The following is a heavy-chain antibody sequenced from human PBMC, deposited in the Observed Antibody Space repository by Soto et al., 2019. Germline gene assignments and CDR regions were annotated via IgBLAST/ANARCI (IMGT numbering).Heavy chain of an antibody. J-gene: IGHJ4*02. D-gene: IGHD1-26*01. Sequence: SETMSLTCAVSGGYIRSNNWWSWVRQPSGKGLEWIGEIFHSGSTNYNPSLKTRVTISVDKSKNQFALKLSSVTAADTAVYYCARVFSGSYSDYWGQGTLVTVSS. CDR1: GGYIRSNNW. CDR2: IFHSGST. V-gene: IGHV4-4*02. CDR3: ARVFSGSYSDY.